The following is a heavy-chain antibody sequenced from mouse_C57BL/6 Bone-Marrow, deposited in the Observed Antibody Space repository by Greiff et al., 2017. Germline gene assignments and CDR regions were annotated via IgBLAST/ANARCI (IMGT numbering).Heavy chain of an antibody. CDR2: IYPRSGNT. CDR3: ARRDGNYVGWFAY. D-gene: IGHD2-1*01. Sequence: QVQLQQSGAELARPGASVKLSCKASGYTFTSYGISWVKQRTGQGLEWIGEIYPRSGNTYYNEKFKGKATLTADKSSSTAYMELRSLTSEDSAVYFCARRDGNYVGWFAYWGQGTLVTVSA. V-gene: IGHV1-81*01. J-gene: IGHJ3*01. CDR1: GYTFTSYG.